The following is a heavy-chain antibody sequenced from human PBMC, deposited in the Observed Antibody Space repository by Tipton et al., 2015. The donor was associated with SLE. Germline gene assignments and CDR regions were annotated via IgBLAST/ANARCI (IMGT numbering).Heavy chain of an antibody. V-gene: IGHV4-59*01. CDR1: GGSFSGYY. J-gene: IGHJ4*02. D-gene: IGHD3-10*01. CDR2: IYYSGST. Sequence: TLPLTCAVYGGSFSGYYWGWIRQPPGKGLEWIGYIYYSGSTNYNPSLKSRVTISVDTSKNQFSLKLSSVTAADTAVYYCARGSFMVRGVFEYWGQGTLVTVSS. CDR3: ARGSFMVRGVFEY.